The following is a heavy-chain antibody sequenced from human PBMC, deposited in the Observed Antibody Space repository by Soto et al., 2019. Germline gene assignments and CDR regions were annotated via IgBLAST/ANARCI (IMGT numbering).Heavy chain of an antibody. Sequence: QEQLQESGPGLVKPSETLSLTCTVSGGSIKSYYWSWVRQPPGKGLEWIGHIFHSGSTKYNPSLRSRFTISVDTAKNKFSLRLNSVTAADTAVYFWARVDIVAKSDALDIWGQGTMVTVSS. CDR3: ARVDIVAKSDALDI. CDR1: GGSIKSYY. D-gene: IGHD5-12*01. CDR2: IFHSGST. V-gene: IGHV4-59*01. J-gene: IGHJ3*02.